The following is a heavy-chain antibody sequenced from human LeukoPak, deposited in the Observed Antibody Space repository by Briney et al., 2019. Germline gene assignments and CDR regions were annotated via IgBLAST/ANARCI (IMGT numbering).Heavy chain of an antibody. J-gene: IGHJ3*02. CDR1: GFTFSSYA. CDR2: IRYDGSNK. D-gene: IGHD3-10*01. Sequence: PGGSLRLSCAASGFTFSSYAMHWVRQAPGKGLEWVAFIRYDGSNKYYADSVKGRFTISRDNSKNTLYLQMNSLRAEDTAVYYCARERLWFGELFGAFDIWGQGTMVTVSS. CDR3: ARERLWFGELFGAFDI. V-gene: IGHV3-30*02.